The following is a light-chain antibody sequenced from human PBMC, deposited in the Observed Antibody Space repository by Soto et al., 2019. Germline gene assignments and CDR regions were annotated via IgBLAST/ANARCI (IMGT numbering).Light chain of an antibody. Sequence: QSVLTQPPSASGAPGQXVTIXCSGSSSNIGSYTVNWYQQLPGTAPKLLIYSNNQRPSGVPDRFSGSKSGTSASLAISGLQSEDEADYYCAAWDDSLNGYVFGTGTKLTVL. J-gene: IGLJ1*01. CDR2: SNN. CDR3: AAWDDSLNGYV. CDR1: SSNIGSYT. V-gene: IGLV1-44*01.